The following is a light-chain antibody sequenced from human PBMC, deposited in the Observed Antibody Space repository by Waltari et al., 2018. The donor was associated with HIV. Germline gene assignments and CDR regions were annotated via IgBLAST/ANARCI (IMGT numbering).Light chain of an antibody. CDR1: DLGNKY. CDR2: QDS. J-gene: IGLJ1*01. Sequence: SFELTQSPSVSVSPGQSATITCSGEDLGNKYTSWYQQKSGQSPQLVIYQDSRRPSRIPERFSGSNAGNTATLTISGTQPLDEADYYCQTWDSNTVLFGTGTKVTVL. V-gene: IGLV3-1*01. CDR3: QTWDSNTVL.